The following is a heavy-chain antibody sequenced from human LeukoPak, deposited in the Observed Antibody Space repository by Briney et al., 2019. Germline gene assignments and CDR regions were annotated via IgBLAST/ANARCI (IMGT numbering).Heavy chain of an antibody. CDR1: GHSISSAHY. D-gene: IGHD3-10*01. Sequence: SETLSLTCTVSGHSISSAHYWGWIRQPPGKGLEWIGSIYHSGATYYNPSLKSRVTISVDTSKNQFSLKVNSVTAADTAVYYCARDQNYRGFDAFDIWGQGTMVTVSS. V-gene: IGHV4-38-2*02. CDR3: ARDQNYRGFDAFDI. J-gene: IGHJ3*02. CDR2: IYHSGAT.